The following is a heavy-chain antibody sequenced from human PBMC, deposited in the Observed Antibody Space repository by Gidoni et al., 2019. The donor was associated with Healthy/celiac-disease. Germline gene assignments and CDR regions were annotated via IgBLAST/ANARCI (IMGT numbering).Heavy chain of an antibody. J-gene: IGHJ3*02. CDR1: GGSISSYY. CDR2: IYYRGST. CDR3: ARGVGYYDYVWGSYRWSAFDI. D-gene: IGHD3-16*02. Sequence: QVQLQESGPGLVKPSETLSLTCTVSGGSISSYYWSWIRQPPGTGLEWIGYIYYRGSTNYNPSLKSRVTISVDTSKNQFSLKLSSVTAADTAVYYCARGVGYYDYVWGSYRWSAFDIWGQGTMVTVSS. V-gene: IGHV4-59*01.